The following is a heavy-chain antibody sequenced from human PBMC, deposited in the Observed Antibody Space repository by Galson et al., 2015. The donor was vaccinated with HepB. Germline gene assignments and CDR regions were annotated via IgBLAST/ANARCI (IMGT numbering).Heavy chain of an antibody. V-gene: IGHV3-21*01. Sequence: SLRLSCAASGFTFSSYSMNWVRQAPGKGLEWVSSISSSSSYIYYADSVKGRFTISRDNAKNSLYLQMNSLRAEDTAVYYCARAPYCSGGSCYTLEDVWGKGTTVTVSS. CDR1: GFTFSSYS. D-gene: IGHD2-15*01. CDR2: ISSSSSYI. J-gene: IGHJ6*04. CDR3: ARAPYCSGGSCYTLEDV.